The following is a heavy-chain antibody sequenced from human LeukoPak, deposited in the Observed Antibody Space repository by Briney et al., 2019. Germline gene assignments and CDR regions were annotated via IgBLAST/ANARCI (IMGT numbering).Heavy chain of an antibody. CDR3: ARSVSGYHDAFDI. Sequence: GGSLTLSCAASGFTFSSYSMNWVRQAPGQGLEWVSSISSSSSYIYYADSVKGRFTISRDNAKNSLYLQMHSLRAEDTAVYYCARSVSGYHDAFDIWGQGTMVTVSS. J-gene: IGHJ3*02. D-gene: IGHD3-22*01. CDR2: ISSSSSYI. V-gene: IGHV3-21*01. CDR1: GFTFSSYS.